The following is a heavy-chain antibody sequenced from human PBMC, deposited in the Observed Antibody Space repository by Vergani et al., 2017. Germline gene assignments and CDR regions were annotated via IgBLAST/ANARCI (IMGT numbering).Heavy chain of an antibody. CDR1: GYSISSGYN. D-gene: IGHD3-3*01. J-gene: IGHJ4*02. CDR2: VSHSGSP. CDR3: AIRCPITILVDYFDY. Sequence: QVQMQESGPRLVKPSETLSLPCTVSGYSISSGYNWGWIRQPPGKGLEWIRSVSHSGSPYYSPSLKRRVTISLDTSKNQFSLKLNSVTASGTAVYYCAIRCPITILVDYFDYWGQGTLVTVSS. V-gene: IGHV4-38-2*02.